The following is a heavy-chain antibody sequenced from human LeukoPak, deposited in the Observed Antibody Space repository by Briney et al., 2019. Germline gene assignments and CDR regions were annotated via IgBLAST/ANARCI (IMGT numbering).Heavy chain of an antibody. Sequence: GGSLRLSCAASGFTFSSYGMSWVRQAPGKGLEWVSAITGSGDNTYYADSVKGRFTISRDNAKNTLYLQMNSLRAEDTAIYYCARAMMVVANLWGVFDYWGQGALVTVSS. V-gene: IGHV3-23*01. CDR1: GFTFSSYG. J-gene: IGHJ4*02. CDR3: ARAMMVVANLWGVFDY. CDR2: ITGSGDNT. D-gene: IGHD3-22*01.